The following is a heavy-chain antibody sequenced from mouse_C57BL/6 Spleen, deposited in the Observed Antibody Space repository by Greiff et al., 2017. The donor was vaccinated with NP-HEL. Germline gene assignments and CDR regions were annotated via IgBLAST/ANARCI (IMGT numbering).Heavy chain of an antibody. J-gene: IGHJ3*01. D-gene: IGHD2-10*01. Sequence: QVQLQQSGAELVRPGTSVKVSCKASGYAFTNYLIEWVKQRPGQGLEWIGVINPGSGGTNYNEKFKGKATLTADKSSSTAYMQLSSLTSEDSAVYFCASQMKETYYGNYEFAYWGQGTLVTVSA. V-gene: IGHV1-54*01. CDR3: ASQMKETYYGNYEFAY. CDR1: GYAFTNYL. CDR2: INPGSGGT.